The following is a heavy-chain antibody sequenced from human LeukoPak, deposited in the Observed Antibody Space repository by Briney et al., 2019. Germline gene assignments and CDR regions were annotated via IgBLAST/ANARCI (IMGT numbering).Heavy chain of an antibody. J-gene: IGHJ4*02. D-gene: IGHD1-26*01. CDR1: GGSISSHY. CDR3: ARAPLRDSGSYSTYFDY. Sequence: SETLSLTCTASGGSISSHYWSWIRQPPGKGLEWIGYIYYSGSTNYNPSLKSRVTISVDTSKNQFSLKLSSVTAADTAVYYCARAPLRDSGSYSTYFDYWGQGTLVTVSS. CDR2: IYYSGST. V-gene: IGHV4-59*11.